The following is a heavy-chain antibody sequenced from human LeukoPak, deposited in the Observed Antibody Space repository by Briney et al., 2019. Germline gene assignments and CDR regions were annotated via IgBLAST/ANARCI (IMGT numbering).Heavy chain of an antibody. D-gene: IGHD6-13*01. CDR2: INPSGGST. Sequence: PGGSLRLSCAVSGFTFSNYGMHWVRQAPGQGLEWMGIINPSGGSTSYAQKFQGRVTMTRDTSISTAYMELSRLRSDDTAVYYCARVFQKQLSDYWGQGSLVTVSS. V-gene: IGHV1-46*01. CDR3: ARVFQKQLSDY. J-gene: IGHJ4*02. CDR1: GFTFSNYG.